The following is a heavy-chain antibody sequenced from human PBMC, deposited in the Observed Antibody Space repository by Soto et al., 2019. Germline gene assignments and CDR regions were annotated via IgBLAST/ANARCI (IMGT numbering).Heavy chain of an antibody. J-gene: IGHJ5*02. Sequence: PGGSLRLSCAASGFSVTGNYVAWVRQPPGRGLEWVSLMYSGGNPYYADSVRGRFTIAIESSKNILYLQMNSLRAEDTAMYYCARGLYNTTWYSYNWFDPWGQGPLVTVSS. V-gene: IGHV3-53*01. CDR2: MYSGGNP. CDR3: ARGLYNTTWYSYNWFDP. D-gene: IGHD6-13*01. CDR1: GFSVTGNY.